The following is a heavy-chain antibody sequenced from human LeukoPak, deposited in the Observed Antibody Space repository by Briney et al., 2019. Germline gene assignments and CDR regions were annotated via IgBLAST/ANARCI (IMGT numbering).Heavy chain of an antibody. V-gene: IGHV3-48*01. CDR1: GFTFSSYS. CDR3: AKDKGWGYSAYDCYGMDV. Sequence: GGSLRLSCVASGFTFSSYSMNWVRQAPGKGLDWISGINSDSSAIYYADSVKGRFTISRDNAKNSLYLQMNSLRAEDTAVYYCAKDKGWGYSAYDCYGMDVWGQGTTVTVSS. D-gene: IGHD1-26*01. J-gene: IGHJ6*02. CDR2: INSDSSAI.